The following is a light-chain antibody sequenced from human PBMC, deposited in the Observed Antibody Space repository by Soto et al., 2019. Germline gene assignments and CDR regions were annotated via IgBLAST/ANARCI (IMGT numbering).Light chain of an antibody. J-gene: IGLJ1*01. CDR2: GNS. CDR1: SSNIGAGYD. V-gene: IGLV1-40*01. Sequence: QSVLTQPPSVSGTPGQRVTISCTGSSSNIGAGYDVHWYQQLPGTAPKLLIYGNSNRPSGVPDRFSGSKSGTSASLAITGLQAEDEADYYCQSYDSSLSGEGVFGTGTQLTVL. CDR3: QSYDSSLSGEGV.